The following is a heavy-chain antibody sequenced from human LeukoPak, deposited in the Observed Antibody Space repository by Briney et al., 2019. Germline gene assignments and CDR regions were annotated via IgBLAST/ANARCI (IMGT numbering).Heavy chain of an antibody. J-gene: IGHJ4*02. CDR3: ARGLYQLLSYYFDY. Sequence: SETLSLTCTVSGGSISSYYWSWIRQPPGKGLEWIGEINHSGSTNYNPSLKSRVTISVDTSKNQFSLKLSSVTAADTAVYYCARGLYQLLSYYFDYWGQGTLVTVSS. D-gene: IGHD2-2*01. V-gene: IGHV4-34*01. CDR2: INHSGST. CDR1: GGSISSYY.